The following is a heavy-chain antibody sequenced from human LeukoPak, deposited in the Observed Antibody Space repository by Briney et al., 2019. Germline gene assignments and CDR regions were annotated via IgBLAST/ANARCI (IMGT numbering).Heavy chain of an antibody. CDR3: ARDPDGSGNYFDY. CDR1: GGSISSGGYS. D-gene: IGHD3-10*01. V-gene: IGHV4-30-2*01. Sequence: SETLSLTCAVSGGSISSGGYSWSWIRQPPGKGLEWIGDIYHSGSTYYNPSLKSRVTISVDRSKNQFPLKLSSVTAADTAVYYCARDPDGSGNYFDYWGQGTLVTVSS. J-gene: IGHJ4*02. CDR2: IYHSGST.